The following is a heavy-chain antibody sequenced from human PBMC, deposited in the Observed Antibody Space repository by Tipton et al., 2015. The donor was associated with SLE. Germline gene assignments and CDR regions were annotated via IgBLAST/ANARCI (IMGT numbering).Heavy chain of an antibody. V-gene: IGHV3-9*01. J-gene: IGHJ6*02. D-gene: IGHD6-13*01. CDR3: ARDLGIALYGMDV. CDR2: ISWDSGSK. CDR1: GFTFDDYA. Sequence: SLRLSCAASGFTFDDYAMHWARQAPGKGLEWVSGISWDSGSKGYADSVKGRFTISRDNAKNSLYLQMNSLRAEDTAVYYCARDLGIALYGMDVWGQGTTVTVSS.